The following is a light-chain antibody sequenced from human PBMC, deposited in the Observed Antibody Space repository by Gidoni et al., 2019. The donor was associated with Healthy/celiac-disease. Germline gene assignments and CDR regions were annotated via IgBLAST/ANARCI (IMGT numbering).Light chain of an antibody. CDR1: QSVLYSSNNKNY. V-gene: IGKV4-1*01. J-gene: IGKJ1*01. CDR2: WAS. Sequence: DIVMTQSPASLAVSLGERATINCKSSQSVLYSSNNKNYLAWYQQKPGQPPTLLIYWASTRESGVPDRFSGSGSGTDFTLTISSLQAEDVAVYYCQQYYSTPPRTFGQGTKVEIK. CDR3: QQYYSTPPRT.